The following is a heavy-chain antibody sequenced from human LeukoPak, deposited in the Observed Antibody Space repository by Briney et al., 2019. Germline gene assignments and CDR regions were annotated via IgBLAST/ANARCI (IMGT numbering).Heavy chain of an antibody. D-gene: IGHD5-18*01. J-gene: IGHJ4*02. CDR3: ARDCSGQLWLCPIDY. CDR2: IYHSGST. V-gene: IGHV4-38-2*02. Sequence: SETLSLTCTVSGYSISSGYYWGWIRRPPGKGLEWIGSIYHSGSTYYNPSLKSRVTISVDTSKNQFSLKLSSVTAADTAVYYCARDCSGQLWLCPIDYWGQGTLVTVSS. CDR1: GYSISSGYY.